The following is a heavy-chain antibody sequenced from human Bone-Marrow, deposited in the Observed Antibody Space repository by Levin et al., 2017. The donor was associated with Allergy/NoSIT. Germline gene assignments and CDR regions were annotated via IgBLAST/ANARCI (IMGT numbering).Heavy chain of an antibody. Sequence: GGSLRLSCAASGFTFSSFGMYWVRQAPGKGLEWVAVIWYDGNNKYYADSVKGRFTISRDNSKNTLYLQMNSLRAEDTAVYYCARDPSSIAAAGRADYWGQGTLVTVSS. CDR2: IWYDGNNK. D-gene: IGHD6-13*01. V-gene: IGHV3-33*01. CDR1: GFTFSSFG. J-gene: IGHJ4*02. CDR3: ARDPSSIAAAGRADY.